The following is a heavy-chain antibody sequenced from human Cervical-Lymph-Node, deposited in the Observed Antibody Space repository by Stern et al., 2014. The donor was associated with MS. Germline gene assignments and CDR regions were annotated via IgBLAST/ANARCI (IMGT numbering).Heavy chain of an antibody. J-gene: IGHJ6*02. CDR2: MNPNSGNT. V-gene: IGHV1-8*01. CDR3: ARDSCSSSSGLYYGMDV. Sequence: QMQLVQSGAEVKKPGASVKVSCKASGYTFTSYDINWVRQATGQGLEWMGGMNPNSGNTGYAQKFQGRVTMTRNNSISTAYMELSSLRSEDTAVYYCARDSCSSSSGLYYGMDVWGQGTTVTVSS. D-gene: IGHD6-6*01. CDR1: GYTFTSYD.